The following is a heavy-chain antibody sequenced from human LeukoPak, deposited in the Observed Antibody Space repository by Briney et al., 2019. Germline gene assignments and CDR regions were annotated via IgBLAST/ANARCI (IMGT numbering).Heavy chain of an antibody. CDR3: VRDTGGSGSYPDH. V-gene: IGHV3-7*01. J-gene: IGHJ5*02. CDR2: IRQDGNEK. CDR1: GFSISNYW. D-gene: IGHD1-26*01. Sequence: GGSLRLSCEASGFSISNYWMTWVRQAPEKGLEWVANIRQDGNEKYYVDSVKGRFTISRDNPTNSLFLQVNSLRAEDTAVYYCVRDTGGSGSYPDHWGPGTLVAVSS.